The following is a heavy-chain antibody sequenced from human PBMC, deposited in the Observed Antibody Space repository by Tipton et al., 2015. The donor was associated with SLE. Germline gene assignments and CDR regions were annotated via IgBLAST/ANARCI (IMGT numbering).Heavy chain of an antibody. CDR1: RFTVSSNY. CDR3: ARGGGSYNWFDP. V-gene: IGHV3-53*01. Sequence: SLRLSCVASRFTVSSNYMSWVRQAPGKGLEWVSVIYSGGSTYYPGSVKGRFTISRENAKNSLYLQMNSLRAGDTAVYYCARGGGSYNWFDPWGQGTLVTVSS. J-gene: IGHJ5*02. CDR2: IYSGGST. D-gene: IGHD1-26*01.